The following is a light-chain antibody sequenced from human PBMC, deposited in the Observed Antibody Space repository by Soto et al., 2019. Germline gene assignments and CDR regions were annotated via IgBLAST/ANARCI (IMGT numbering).Light chain of an antibody. CDR1: QSVSTN. J-gene: IGKJ1*01. CDR3: PQYNTWPRT. CDR2: GAS. V-gene: IGKV3-15*01. Sequence: TPSPATLLVPPEERDTLSRRASQSVSTNFAWYQQKPGQAPRLLIYGASTRATAVPARFTASGSGTEFTLTISSLQSEDFAVYYCPQYNTWPRTFCQRTKVDIK.